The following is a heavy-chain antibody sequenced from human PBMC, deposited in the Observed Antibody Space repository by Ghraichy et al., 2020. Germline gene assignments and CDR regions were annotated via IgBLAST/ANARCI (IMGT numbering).Heavy chain of an antibody. CDR2: ISSSSSYI. Sequence: GGSLRLSCAASGFTFSSYSMNWVRQAPGKGLEWVSSISSSSSYIYYADSVKGRFTISRDNAKNSLYLQMNSLRAEDTAVYYCAKAIYDSSGYYELRLNWYFDLWGRGTLVTVSS. V-gene: IGHV3-21*01. D-gene: IGHD3-22*01. CDR3: AKAIYDSSGYYELRLNWYFDL. CDR1: GFTFSSYS. J-gene: IGHJ2*01.